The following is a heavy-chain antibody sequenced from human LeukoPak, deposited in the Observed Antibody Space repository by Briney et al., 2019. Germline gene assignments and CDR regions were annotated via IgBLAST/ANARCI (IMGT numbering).Heavy chain of an antibody. CDR3: ATRDQYSGSYYLQGAFDI. Sequence: SGGSLRLSCAASGFTFSSYAMHWVRQPPGKGLEWVAVISYDGSNKYYADSVKGRFTISRDNSKNTLYLQMNSLRAEDTAVYYCATRDQYSGSYYLQGAFDIWGQGTMVTVSS. D-gene: IGHD1-26*01. CDR1: GFTFSSYA. V-gene: IGHV3-30-3*01. CDR2: ISYDGSNK. J-gene: IGHJ3*02.